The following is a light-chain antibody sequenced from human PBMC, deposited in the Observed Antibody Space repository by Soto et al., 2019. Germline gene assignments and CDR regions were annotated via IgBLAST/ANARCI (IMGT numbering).Light chain of an antibody. J-gene: IGKJ3*01. CDR3: QQHSNF. V-gene: IGKV1-8*01. CDR1: QGISSY. Sequence: AIRMTQSPSSLSASTGDRVTITCRVSQGISSYLAWYQQKPGKAPKLLIYAASTLQSGVPSRFSGSGSGTDFTLTISCLQSEDFATYYCQQHSNFFGPGTKVDI. CDR2: AAS.